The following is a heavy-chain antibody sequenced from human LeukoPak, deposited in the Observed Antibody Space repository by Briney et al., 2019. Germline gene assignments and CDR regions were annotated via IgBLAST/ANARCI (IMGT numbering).Heavy chain of an antibody. V-gene: IGHV3-74*01. Sequence: QPGGSLRLSCAASGLTFSSYWMHWVRQAPGKGLVWVSRINSDGSSTSYADSVKGRFTISRDNAKNTLYLQMNSLRAEDTAVYYCAKAVGGSYLFDYWGQGTMVTVSS. CDR1: GLTFSSYW. CDR3: AKAVGGSYLFDY. CDR2: INSDGSST. D-gene: IGHD1-26*01. J-gene: IGHJ3*01.